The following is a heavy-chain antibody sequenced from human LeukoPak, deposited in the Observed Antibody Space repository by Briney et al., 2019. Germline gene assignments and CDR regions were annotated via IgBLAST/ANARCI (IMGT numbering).Heavy chain of an antibody. V-gene: IGHV1-46*01. Sequence: ASVKVSCKTSGYAITSHFMHWVRQAPGQGLEWVGTIHPDGETTTYGQKFQGRVTMTCDTSTSTVYMDLSSLRSEDTAMYYCARANYGSGSRGPFDPWGQGTLVTVSS. CDR2: IHPDGETT. J-gene: IGHJ5*02. CDR1: GYAITSHF. CDR3: ARANYGSGSRGPFDP. D-gene: IGHD3-10*01.